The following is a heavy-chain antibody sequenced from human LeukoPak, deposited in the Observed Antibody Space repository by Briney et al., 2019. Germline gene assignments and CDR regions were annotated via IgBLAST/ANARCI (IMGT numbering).Heavy chain of an antibody. V-gene: IGHV4-30-2*01. Sequence: PSQTLSLTCTVSGGSISSGGYYWSWIRQPPGKGLEWIGYIYHSGSTYYNPSLKSRVTISVDRSKNQFSLKLNSVTAADTAVYYCARDQGSGWALVANYWGQGTLVTVSS. CDR2: IYHSGST. D-gene: IGHD6-19*01. CDR3: ARDQGSGWALVANY. CDR1: GGSISSGGYY. J-gene: IGHJ4*02.